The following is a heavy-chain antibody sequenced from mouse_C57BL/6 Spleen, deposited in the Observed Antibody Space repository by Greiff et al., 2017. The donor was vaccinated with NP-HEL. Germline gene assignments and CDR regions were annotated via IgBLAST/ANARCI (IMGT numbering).Heavy chain of an antibody. J-gene: IGHJ4*01. V-gene: IGHV1-52*01. D-gene: IGHD2-4*01. CDR2: IDPSDSET. Sequence: QVHVKQPGAELVRPGSSVKLSCKASGYTFTSYWMHWVKQRPIQGLEWIGNIDPSDSETHYNQKFKDKATLTVDKSSSTAYMQLSSLTSEDSAVYYCARDYDYAMDYWGQGTSVTVSS. CDR3: ARDYDYAMDY. CDR1: GYTFTSYW.